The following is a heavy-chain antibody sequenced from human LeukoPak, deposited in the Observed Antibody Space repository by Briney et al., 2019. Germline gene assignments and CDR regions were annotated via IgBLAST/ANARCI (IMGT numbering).Heavy chain of an antibody. V-gene: IGHV3-53*01. CDR3: ASLFEFGYGMDV. D-gene: IGHD2-21*01. J-gene: IGHJ6*02. Sequence: GGSLRLSCAVSGFTFSTFPMHWVRQAPGKGLEWVSVIYSGGSTYYADSVKGRFTISRDNSKNTLYLQMNSLRAEDTAVYYCASLFEFGYGMDVWGQGTTVTVSS. CDR2: IYSGGST. CDR1: GFTFSTFP.